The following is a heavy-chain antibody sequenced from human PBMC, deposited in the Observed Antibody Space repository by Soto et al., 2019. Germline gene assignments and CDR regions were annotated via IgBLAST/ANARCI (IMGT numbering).Heavy chain of an antibody. Sequence: GGSLRLSCAASGFAFSDYGMTWIRQAPGKGLEWVSYISSSSTYTNYADYVKGRFTISRDNDKNSLYLQMSSLRADDTAVYHCARVGFGEAPFYFDSWAQGTLLNVSS. V-gene: IGHV3-11*06. CDR2: ISSSSTYT. D-gene: IGHD3-10*01. CDR1: GFAFSDYG. J-gene: IGHJ4*02. CDR3: ARVGFGEAPFYFDS.